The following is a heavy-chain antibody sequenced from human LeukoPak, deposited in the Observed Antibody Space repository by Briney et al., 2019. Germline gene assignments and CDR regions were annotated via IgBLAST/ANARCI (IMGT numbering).Heavy chain of an antibody. CDR1: GFTLCTYW. CDR2: IKQDGSEK. D-gene: IGHD6-19*01. V-gene: IGHV3-7*01. CDR3: ARDRGSSGRLGRFDN. Sequence: PGGSQRLSCAASGFTLCTYWMTWVRQAPGEGLEWVINIKQDGSEKYYVDCVKGRFTISRDNAKKLLYLQMNSLRVEDTAVYYCARDRGSSGRLGRFDNWGQGTLVTVSP. J-gene: IGHJ4*02.